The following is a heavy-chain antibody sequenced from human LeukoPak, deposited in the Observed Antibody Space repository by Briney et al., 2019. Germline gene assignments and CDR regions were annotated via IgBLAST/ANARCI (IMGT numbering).Heavy chain of an antibody. J-gene: IGHJ5*02. D-gene: IGHD3-22*01. CDR1: GFTFSNAW. CDR3: AIPPDYYDSTRFDP. CDR2: IKSKTDGGTT. Sequence: GGSLRLSCAASGFTFSNAWMSWVRQAPGKGLEWVGRIKSKTDGGTTDYAAPVKGRFTISRDDSKNTLYLQMNSLRAEDTAVYYCAIPPDYYDSTRFDPWGQGTLVTVSS. V-gene: IGHV3-15*01.